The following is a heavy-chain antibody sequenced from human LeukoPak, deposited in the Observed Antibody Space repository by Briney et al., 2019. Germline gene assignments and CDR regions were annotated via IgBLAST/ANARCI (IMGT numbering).Heavy chain of an antibody. CDR1: GYTFTSYG. J-gene: IGHJ6*03. V-gene: IGHV1-18*01. CDR3: GRTSRYYYYYMDV. Sequence: ASVKVSCKASGYTFTSYGISWVRQAPGQGLEWMGWTSAYNGNTNYAQKLQGRVTMTTDTSTSTAYMELRSLRSDDTAVYYCGRTSRYYYYYMDVWGKGTTVTVSS. CDR2: TSAYNGNT.